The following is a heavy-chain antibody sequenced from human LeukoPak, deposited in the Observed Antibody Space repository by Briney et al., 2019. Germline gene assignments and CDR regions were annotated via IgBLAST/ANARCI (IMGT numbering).Heavy chain of an antibody. Sequence: GASVKVSCKASGYTFTSYDINWVRQATGQGLEGMGWMNPNSGNTGYAQKFQGRVTMTRNTSISTAYMELSSLRSEDTAVYYCARDPAVAESYYYMDVWGKGTTVTVSS. V-gene: IGHV1-8*01. CDR2: MNPNSGNT. D-gene: IGHD6-19*01. CDR3: ARDPAVAESYYYMDV. CDR1: GYTFTSYD. J-gene: IGHJ6*03.